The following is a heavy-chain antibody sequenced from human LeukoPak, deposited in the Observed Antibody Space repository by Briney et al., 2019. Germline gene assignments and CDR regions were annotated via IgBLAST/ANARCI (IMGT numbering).Heavy chain of an antibody. CDR1: GGSIAPYY. Sequence: SETLSLTCTVSGGSIAPYYWSWIRQPPGKGLEWIGYIYYSGSTYYNPSLKSRVTISIDTSKNQFSLKLSSVTAADTAVYYCARGSKFAPWGQGTLVTVSS. V-gene: IGHV4-59*01. CDR2: IYYSGST. CDR3: ARGSKFAP. J-gene: IGHJ5*02.